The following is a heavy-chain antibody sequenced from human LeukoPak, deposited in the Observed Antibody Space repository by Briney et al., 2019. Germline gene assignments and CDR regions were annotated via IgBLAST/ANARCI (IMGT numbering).Heavy chain of an antibody. CDR2: IKQDGSEK. CDR3: ARRATLGYCSGGSCYDDAFDI. J-gene: IGHJ3*02. V-gene: IGHV3-7*03. CDR1: GFTFGDYA. D-gene: IGHD2-15*01. Sequence: GGSLRLSCTTSGFTFGDYAMSWFRQAPGKGLEWVANIKQDGSEKRYVDPVKGRFTISRDNAKNSLYLQMNSLRAEDTAVYYCARRATLGYCSGGSCYDDAFDIWGQGTMVTVSS.